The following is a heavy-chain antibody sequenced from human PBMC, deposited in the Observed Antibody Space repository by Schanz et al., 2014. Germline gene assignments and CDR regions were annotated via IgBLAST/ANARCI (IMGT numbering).Heavy chain of an antibody. D-gene: IGHD4-17*01. CDR1: DGSISISNYY. V-gene: IGHV4-39*01. CDR2: IYYSGST. Sequence: QLQLQESGPGLVKPSETLSLTCTVSDGSISISNYYWGWIRQPPGKGLEWIGTIYYSGSTYYTPSLKSGAPISVDPSKNPFPRKLSPAPAADTAVYYCARQTRATDYGDYVPLDFDYWGQGTLVTVSS. CDR3: ARQTRATDYGDYVPLDFDY. J-gene: IGHJ4*02.